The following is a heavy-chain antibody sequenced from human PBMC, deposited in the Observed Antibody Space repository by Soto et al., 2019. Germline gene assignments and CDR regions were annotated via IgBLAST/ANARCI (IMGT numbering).Heavy chain of an antibody. J-gene: IGHJ6*02. CDR1: GYTFSMSG. CDR2: ISGYNGNT. CDR3: AIEGPRPYYYYGMDV. Sequence: ASVKVSCKSSGYTFSMSGISWVRQAPGQGLEWMGWISGYNGNTNYEQKFQDRVTMTTDTTTNTAYMELRSLRSDDTAVYYCAIEGPRPYYYYGMDVWGQGTTVTGSS. V-gene: IGHV1-18*01.